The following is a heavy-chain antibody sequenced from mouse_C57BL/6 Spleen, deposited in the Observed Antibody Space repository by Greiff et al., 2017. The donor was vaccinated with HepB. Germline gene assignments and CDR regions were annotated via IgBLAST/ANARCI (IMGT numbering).Heavy chain of an antibody. CDR3: ARFPYYYGSSSPFAMDY. D-gene: IGHD1-1*01. V-gene: IGHV1-80*01. CDR1: GYAFSSYW. J-gene: IGHJ4*01. CDR2: IYPGDGDT. Sequence: VQLQQSGAELVKPGASVKISCKASGYAFSSYWMNWVKQRPGKGLEWIGQIYPGDGDTNYNGKFKGKATLTADKSSSTAYMQLSSLTSEDSAVYFCARFPYYYGSSSPFAMDYWGQGTSVTVSS.